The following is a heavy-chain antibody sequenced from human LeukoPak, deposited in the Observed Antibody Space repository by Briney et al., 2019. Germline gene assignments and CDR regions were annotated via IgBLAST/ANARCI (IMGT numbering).Heavy chain of an antibody. D-gene: IGHD3-16*01. CDR2: ISSSSSYI. J-gene: IGHJ5*02. Sequence: GGSLRLSCAASGLTFSSYSMNWVRQAPGKGLEWVSSISSSSSYICYADSVKGRFTISRDNAKNSLYLQMNSLRAEDTAVYYCARGMRGDWFDPWGQGTLVTVSS. V-gene: IGHV3-21*01. CDR1: GLTFSSYS. CDR3: ARGMRGDWFDP.